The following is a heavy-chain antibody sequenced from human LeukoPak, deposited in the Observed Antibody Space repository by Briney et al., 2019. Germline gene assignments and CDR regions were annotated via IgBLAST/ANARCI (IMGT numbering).Heavy chain of an antibody. J-gene: IGHJ4*02. V-gene: IGHV3-30-3*01. CDR3: ARDLWRGDIVVVPAATVDY. CDR1: GFTFSSYA. D-gene: IGHD2-2*01. Sequence: GRSLRLSCAASGFTFSSYAMHWVRQAPGKGLEWVAVISYVESNKYYGDLVKGGFTISRDNSKNTLYLQMNSLRAEDTAVYYCARDLWRGDIVVVPAATVDYWGQGTLVTVSS. CDR2: ISYVESNK.